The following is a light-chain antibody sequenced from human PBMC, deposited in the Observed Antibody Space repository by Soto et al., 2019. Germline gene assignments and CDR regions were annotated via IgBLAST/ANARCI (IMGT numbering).Light chain of an antibody. CDR1: QTISSW. CDR2: KSS. V-gene: IGKV1-5*03. Sequence: DIQMTQSPSPLSGSVGDRVTITCRASQTISSWLAWYQQKRGKAPKLLTYKSSTLKSGVTSRFSVSGSGTEFTRTISSLQPDYFATYYCQHYNSYSEAFGQGINVDSK. CDR3: QHYNSYSEA. J-gene: IGKJ1*01.